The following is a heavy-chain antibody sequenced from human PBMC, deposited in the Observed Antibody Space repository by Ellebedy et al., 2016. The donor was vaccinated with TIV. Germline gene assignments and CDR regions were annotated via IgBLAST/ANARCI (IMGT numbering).Heavy chain of an antibody. J-gene: IGHJ4*02. CDR2: IFYGGST. V-gene: IGHV4-59*02. D-gene: IGHD6-6*01. CDR3: AKVAAGPGGVWVIDY. Sequence: MPSETLSLTCTVSGGSVTTYYWSWIRQPPGKGLEWVGYIFYGGSTNYNPSLKSRVTMSADASKTQFTLRLSDVTAADTAVYYRAKVAAGPGGVWVIDYWGQGTLVTVSS. CDR1: GGSVTTYY.